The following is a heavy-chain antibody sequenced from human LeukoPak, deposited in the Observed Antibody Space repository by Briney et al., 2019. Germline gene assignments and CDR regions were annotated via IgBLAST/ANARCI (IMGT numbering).Heavy chain of an antibody. CDR1: GYTFTSYG. D-gene: IGHD6-19*01. V-gene: IGHV1-18*01. Sequence: ASVKVSCKASGYTFTSYGISWVRQAPGQGLEWMGWISVANGNTIYEQKLQGRVTMTKDTSTSTAHMEVRSLRYDDTAVYYCARDLGIAVAGGGWGQGTLVTVSS. CDR2: ISVANGNT. J-gene: IGHJ4*02. CDR3: ARDLGIAVAGGG.